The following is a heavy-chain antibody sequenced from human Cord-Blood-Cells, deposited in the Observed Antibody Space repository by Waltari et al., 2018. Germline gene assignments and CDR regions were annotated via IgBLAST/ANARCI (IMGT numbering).Heavy chain of an antibody. Sequence: WMGWINPNSGGTNYAQKFQVRVTMTRDTSISTAYMELSRLRSDDTAVYYCARALLRGAFDIWGQGTMVTVSS. CDR3: ARALLRGAFDI. J-gene: IGHJ3*02. V-gene: IGHV1-2*02. CDR2: INPNSGGT.